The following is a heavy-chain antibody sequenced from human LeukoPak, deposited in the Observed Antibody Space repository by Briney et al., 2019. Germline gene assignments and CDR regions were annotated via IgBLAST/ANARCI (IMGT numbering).Heavy chain of an antibody. J-gene: IGHJ4*02. D-gene: IGHD3-22*01. V-gene: IGHV4-59*01. CDR3: ARVADTYYYDSSGYQAHFDY. Sequence: PSETLSLTCTVSVGSISSYYWSWIRQPPGKGLEWIGYIYYSGSTNYNPSLKSRVTISVDTSKNQFSLKLSSVTAADTAVYYCARVADTYYYDSSGYQAHFDYWGQGTLVTVSS. CDR1: VGSISSYY. CDR2: IYYSGST.